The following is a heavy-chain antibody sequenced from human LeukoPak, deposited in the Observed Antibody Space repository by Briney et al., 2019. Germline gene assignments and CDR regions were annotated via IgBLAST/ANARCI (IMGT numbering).Heavy chain of an antibody. CDR2: IFSGGFT. V-gene: IGHV3-53*01. D-gene: IGHD2-8*01. Sequence: GGSLRLSCAASGFTVSSNYMSWVRQAPGKGPEWVSVIFSGGFTSYADSVKGRFTISRDNSKNTLYLQMNTLRAEDTAVYYCARHRDSCINSVCYSDYWGQGTLVTVSS. J-gene: IGHJ4*02. CDR1: GFTVSSNY. CDR3: ARHRDSCINSVCYSDY.